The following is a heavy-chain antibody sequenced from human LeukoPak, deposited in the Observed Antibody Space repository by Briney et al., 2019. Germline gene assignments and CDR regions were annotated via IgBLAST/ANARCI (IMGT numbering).Heavy chain of an antibody. Sequence: SQTLSLTCTVSGGSISSGGYYWSWIRQRPGKGLEWIGYIYYSGSTYYNPSLKSRVTISVDTSKNQFSLKLSSVTAADTAMYYCAREVYNWNDGSWFDPWGQGTLVTVSS. CDR3: AREVYNWNDGSWFDP. CDR2: IYYSGST. CDR1: GGSISSGGYY. V-gene: IGHV4-31*03. D-gene: IGHD1-20*01. J-gene: IGHJ5*02.